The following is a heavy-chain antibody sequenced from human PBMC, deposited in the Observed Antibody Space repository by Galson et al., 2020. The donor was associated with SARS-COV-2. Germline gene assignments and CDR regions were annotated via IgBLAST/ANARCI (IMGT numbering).Heavy chain of an antibody. Sequence: SETLSLTCTVSGGSISSSSYYWGWIRQPPGKGLEWIGSIYYSGSTYYNPSLKSRVTISVDTSKNQFSLKLSSVTAADTAVYYCARHSGSGYDYYYYGMDVWGQGTTVTVSS. J-gene: IGHJ6*02. CDR1: GGSISSSSYY. CDR2: IYYSGST. V-gene: IGHV4-39*01. CDR3: ARHSGSGYDYYYYGMDV. D-gene: IGHD5-12*01.